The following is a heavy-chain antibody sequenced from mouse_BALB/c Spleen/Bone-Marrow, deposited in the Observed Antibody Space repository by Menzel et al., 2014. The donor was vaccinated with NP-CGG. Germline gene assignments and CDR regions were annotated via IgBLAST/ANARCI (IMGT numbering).Heavy chain of an antibody. CDR3: ARVFTTATWGFAY. V-gene: IGHV2-9*02. Sequence: QVQLQQSGPGLVAPSQSLSITCTVSGFSLTSYGVHWVRQPPRKGLEWLGAIWAGGNTNYNSALMSRLSITKDNSKSQVFLEMNSLQTDDTAMYYCARVFTTATWGFAYWGQGTLVTVSA. CDR1: GFSLTSYG. J-gene: IGHJ3*01. CDR2: IWAGGNT. D-gene: IGHD1-2*01.